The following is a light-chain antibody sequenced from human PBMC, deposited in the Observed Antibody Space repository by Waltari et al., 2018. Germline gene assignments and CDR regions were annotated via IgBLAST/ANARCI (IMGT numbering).Light chain of an antibody. J-gene: IGLJ2*01. CDR1: RFTIGADYD. CDR3: QSYDDTLRASV. V-gene: IGLV1-40*01. Sequence: QSVLTQPPSVSGAPGQRVTTSCTGTRFTIGADYDFHRYQQLPGTAPKLLIYGNSNRPSGVSDRFSGSRSGTSASLAITGLQADDEADYYCQSYDDTLRASVFGGGTKVTVL. CDR2: GNS.